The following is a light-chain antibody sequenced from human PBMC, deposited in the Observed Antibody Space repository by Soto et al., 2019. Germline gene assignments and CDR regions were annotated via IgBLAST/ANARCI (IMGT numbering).Light chain of an antibody. CDR1: QRGSSNY. J-gene: IGKJ4*01. V-gene: IGKV3-20*01. CDR2: DAS. CDR3: QQYGTSPPLT. Sequence: EIVLTQSPGTLSLSPGERATRSCRASQRGSSNYLAWYQQKPGQAPRLLTYDASSRATGIPDRFSGTGSATDFTLTISRLEPEDFAVYYCQQYGTSPPLTFGGGTKVEIK.